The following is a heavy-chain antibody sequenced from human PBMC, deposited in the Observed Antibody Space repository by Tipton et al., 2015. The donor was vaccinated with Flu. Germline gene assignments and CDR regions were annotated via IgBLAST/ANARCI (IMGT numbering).Heavy chain of an antibody. CDR1: GGSISSGGSY. CDR3: ARGVLTGGKRFDP. CDR2: MYNSGST. J-gene: IGHJ5*02. V-gene: IGHV4-31*03. Sequence: TLSLTCTVSGGSISSGGSYWSWIRQHPGKGLEWIGYMYNSGSTYYSPSLKSRLTISGDTSKNQFSLKLSSVTAADTAVYYCARGVLTGGKRFDPWGQGTLVTVSS. D-gene: IGHD4/OR15-4a*01.